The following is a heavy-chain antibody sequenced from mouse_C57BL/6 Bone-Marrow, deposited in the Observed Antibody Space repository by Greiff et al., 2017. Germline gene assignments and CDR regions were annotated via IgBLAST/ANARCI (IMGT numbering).Heavy chain of an antibody. CDR3: ARGGYAVYARDY. J-gene: IGHJ4*01. D-gene: IGHD2-10*02. CDR2: INPSSGYT. V-gene: IGHV1-4*01. Sequence: QVQLQQSGAELARPGASVKMSCKASGYTFTSYTMHWVKQRPGQGLEWIGYINPSSGYTKYNQKFKDKATLTADKSSSTAYMQLSSLTSEDSAVYDCARGGYAVYARDYWGQGTSVTVSA. CDR1: GYTFTSYT.